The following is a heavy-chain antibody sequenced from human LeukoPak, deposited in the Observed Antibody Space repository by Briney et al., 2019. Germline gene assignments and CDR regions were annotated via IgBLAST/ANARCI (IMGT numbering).Heavy chain of an antibody. CDR2: IYSSGST. J-gene: IGHJ5*02. D-gene: IGHD2-2*01. V-gene: IGHV4-59*08. CDR3: ARHGCASCPST. CDR1: GGSISSYY. Sequence: SETLSLTCTASGGSISSYYWSWIRQPPGKGLEWIGYIYSSGSTNYNPSLKSRVTILVDTSKNQFSLNLTSVTAADTAVYYCARHGCASCPSTWGQGTLVTVSS.